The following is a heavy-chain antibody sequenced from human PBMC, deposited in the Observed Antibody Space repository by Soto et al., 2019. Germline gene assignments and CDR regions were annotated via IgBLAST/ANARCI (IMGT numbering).Heavy chain of an antibody. J-gene: IGHJ4*02. D-gene: IGHD6-6*01. CDR1: GGSISSGGYY. V-gene: IGHV4-31*03. CDR2: IYYSGST. CDR3: ARDQIGSSSRQFDY. Sequence: SETLSLTCTVSGGSISSGGYYWSWIRQHPGKGLEWIGYIYYSGSTYYNPSLKSRVTISVDTSKNQFSLKLSSVTAADTAVYYCARDQIGSSSRQFDYWGQGTLVTVSS.